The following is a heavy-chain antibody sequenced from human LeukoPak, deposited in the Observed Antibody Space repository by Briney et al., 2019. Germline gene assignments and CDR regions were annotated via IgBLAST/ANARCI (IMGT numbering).Heavy chain of an antibody. Sequence: GGSLRPSCAASGFTFSHYAMRWVRQAPGKGLEWLSEIGGGGDGAYHADSVKGRFTISRDNSKNTLYLQMNSLRAEDTAVYYCTTSWPKVREGDQWGQGTLVTVSS. V-gene: IGHV3-23*01. CDR3: TTSWPKVREGDQ. CDR2: IGGGGDGA. CDR1: GFTFSHYA. D-gene: IGHD3-10*01. J-gene: IGHJ4*02.